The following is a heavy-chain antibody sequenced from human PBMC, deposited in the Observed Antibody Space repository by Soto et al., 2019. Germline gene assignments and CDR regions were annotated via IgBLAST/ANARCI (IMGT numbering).Heavy chain of an antibody. J-gene: IGHJ4*02. CDR2: ISGSGGST. CDR1: GFTFSSYA. CDR3: AKDDCSGGSCYKTFDY. V-gene: IGHV3-23*01. Sequence: PGGSLRLSCAASGFTFSSYAMSWVRQAPGKGLEWVSAISGSGGSTYYADSVKGRFTISRDNSKNTLYLQMNSLRAEDTAVYYCAKDDCSGGSCYKTFDYWGQGTLVTVSS. D-gene: IGHD2-15*01.